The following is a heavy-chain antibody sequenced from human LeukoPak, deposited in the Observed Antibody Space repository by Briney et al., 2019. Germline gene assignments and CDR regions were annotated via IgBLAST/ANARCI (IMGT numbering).Heavy chain of an antibody. Sequence: GESLKISCKGSGYSFTTNWIGWVRQMPGKGLEWVGIIYPSDSDTRYNPSFQGQVTVSADKSITTAYLQWSSLKASDTAMYYCARPAQDYYDSSGYPRGHFDYWGQGTLVTVSS. CDR3: ARPAQDYYDSSGYPRGHFDY. V-gene: IGHV5-51*01. CDR1: GYSFTTNW. CDR2: IYPSDSDT. J-gene: IGHJ4*02. D-gene: IGHD3-22*01.